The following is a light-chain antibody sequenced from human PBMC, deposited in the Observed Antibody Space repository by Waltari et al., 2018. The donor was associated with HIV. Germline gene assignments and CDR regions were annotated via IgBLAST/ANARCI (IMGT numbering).Light chain of an antibody. V-gene: IGLV3-10*01. CDR1: ALPKTY. J-gene: IGLJ3*02. Sequence: SYELPQPPSVSVSPGQTARITCSGDALPKTYASWYQQKSGQAPVLVIYEDSKRPSGVPERFSGSSSGTMATLTIRGAQVEDEADYYCYSTDSSGNHRVFGGGTKLTVL. CDR2: EDS. CDR3: YSTDSSGNHRV.